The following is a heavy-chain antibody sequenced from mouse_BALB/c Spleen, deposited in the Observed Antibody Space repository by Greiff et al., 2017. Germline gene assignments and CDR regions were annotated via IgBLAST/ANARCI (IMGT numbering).Heavy chain of an antibody. D-gene: IGHD4-1*01. Sequence: VQLKQSGPELVKPGASVKIPCKASGYTFTDYNMDWVKQSHGKSLEWIGDINPNNGGTIYNQKFKGKATLTVDKSSSTAYMELRSLTSEDTAVYYCARWGTGTDAMDYWGQGTSVTVSS. V-gene: IGHV1-18*01. CDR1: GYTFTDYN. CDR2: INPNNGGT. CDR3: ARWGTGTDAMDY. J-gene: IGHJ4*01.